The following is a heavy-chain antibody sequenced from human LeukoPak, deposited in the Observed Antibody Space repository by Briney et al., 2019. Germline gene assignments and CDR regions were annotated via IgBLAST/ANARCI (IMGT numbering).Heavy chain of an antibody. CDR3: ASSTTPSYSSGWDY. Sequence: SVKVSFKASGGTFSSYAISWVRQAPGQGLEWMGGIIPIFGTANYAQKFQGRVTITADESTSTAYMELSSLRSEDTAVYYCASSTTPSYSSGWDYWGQGTLVTVSS. J-gene: IGHJ4*02. V-gene: IGHV1-69*01. CDR1: GGTFSSYA. CDR2: IIPIFGTA. D-gene: IGHD6-19*01.